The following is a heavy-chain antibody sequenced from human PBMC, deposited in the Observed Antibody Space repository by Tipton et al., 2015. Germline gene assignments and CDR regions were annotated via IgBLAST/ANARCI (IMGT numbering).Heavy chain of an antibody. CDR2: IYYSGNT. V-gene: IGHV4-39*01. Sequence: TLSLTCTVSGGSVSSSSYYWGWNRQPPGKGLEYIGKIYYSGNTYYNPSLKSRVTISLDTFKNQFSLKVTSVTAADTAVYYCARLRFRGVLDFWGQGTLVTVSS. J-gene: IGHJ4*02. CDR1: GGSVSSSSYY. D-gene: IGHD3-10*01. CDR3: ARLRFRGVLDF.